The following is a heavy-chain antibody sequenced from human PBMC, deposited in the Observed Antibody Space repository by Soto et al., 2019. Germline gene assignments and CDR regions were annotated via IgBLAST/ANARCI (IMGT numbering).Heavy chain of an antibody. CDR2: IYHSGST. V-gene: IGHV4-30-2*01. Sequence: PSETLSLTCAVSGGSISSGGYSWSWIRQPPGKGLEWIGYIYHSGSTYYNPSLKSRVTISVDRSKNQFSLKLSSVTAADTAVYYCARGGGGFLEWFVGMDVWGQGTTVTVSS. CDR3: ARGGGGFLEWFVGMDV. D-gene: IGHD3-3*01. J-gene: IGHJ6*02. CDR1: GGSISSGGYS.